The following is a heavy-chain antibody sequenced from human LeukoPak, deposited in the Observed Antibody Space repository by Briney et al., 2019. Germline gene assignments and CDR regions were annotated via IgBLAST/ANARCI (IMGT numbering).Heavy chain of an antibody. J-gene: IGHJ4*02. CDR3: AKDVYYYGSGSYYPDY. V-gene: IGHV3-53*01. D-gene: IGHD3-10*01. CDR1: GFTASSNS. Sequence: PGGSLRLSCTVSGFTASSNSMSWVRQAPGKGLEWVSFIYSGGNTHNSDSVKGRFTISRDNSKNTLYLQMNSLRAEDTAVYYCAKDVYYYGSGSYYPDYWGQGTLVTVSS. CDR2: IYSGGNT.